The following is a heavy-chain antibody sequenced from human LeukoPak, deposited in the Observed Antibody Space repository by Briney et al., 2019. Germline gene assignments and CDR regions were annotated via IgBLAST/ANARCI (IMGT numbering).Heavy chain of an antibody. J-gene: IGHJ6*02. CDR3: ASLQGYCSSTSCYAIYYGMDV. CDR2: ISVSSSTI. CDR1: GFTFSSYS. D-gene: IGHD2-2*01. V-gene: IGHV3-48*01. Sequence: PGGSLRLSCAASGFTFSSYSMNWVRQAPGKGLEWVSYISVSSSTIYYADSVKGRFTISRDNAKNSLYLQMNSLRAEDTAVYYCASLQGYCSSTSCYAIYYGMDVWGQGTTVTVSS.